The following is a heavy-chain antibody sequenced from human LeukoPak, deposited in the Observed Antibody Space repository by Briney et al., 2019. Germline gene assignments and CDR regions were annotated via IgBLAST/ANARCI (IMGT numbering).Heavy chain of an antibody. D-gene: IGHD2-15*01. CDR2: ISDSGGRT. Sequence: GGSLRLSCAVSGITLSNYGMSWVRQAPGKGLEWVAGISDSGGRTNYADSVKGRFIISRDNAKNSLYLEMNSLRADDTAVNYCERDVVVVGTSFSYGMDVWGQGTTVTVSS. CDR3: ERDVVVVGTSFSYGMDV. J-gene: IGHJ6*02. CDR1: GITLSNYG. V-gene: IGHV3-23*01.